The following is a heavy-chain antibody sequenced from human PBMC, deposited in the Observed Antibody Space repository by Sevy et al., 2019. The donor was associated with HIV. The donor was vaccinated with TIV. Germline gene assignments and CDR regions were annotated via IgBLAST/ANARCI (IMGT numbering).Heavy chain of an antibody. CDR1: GYTFTGYY. Sequence: ASVKVSCKASGYTFTGYYMHWVRQAPGQGLEWMGRINPNSGGTNYAQKFQGRVTMTRDTSISTAYKELSRLRSDDTAVYYCAREGGYCSGGTCYVYWGQGTLVTVSS. D-gene: IGHD2-15*01. CDR2: INPNSGGT. CDR3: AREGGYCSGGTCYVY. V-gene: IGHV1-2*06. J-gene: IGHJ4*02.